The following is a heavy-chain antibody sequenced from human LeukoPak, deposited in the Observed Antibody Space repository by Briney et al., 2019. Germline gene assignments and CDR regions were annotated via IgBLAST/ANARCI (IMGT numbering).Heavy chain of an antibody. J-gene: IGHJ4*02. CDR3: ARDRSSYFDY. CDR1: GGSISSYY. CDR2: IYYSGST. V-gene: IGHV4-59*01. Sequence: SETLSLTCTVSGGSISSYYWSWIRQPPGKGLEWIGYIYYSGSTNYNPSLKSRVTISVDMSKNQFSLKLSSVTAADTAVYYCARDRSSYFDYWGQGTLVTVSS.